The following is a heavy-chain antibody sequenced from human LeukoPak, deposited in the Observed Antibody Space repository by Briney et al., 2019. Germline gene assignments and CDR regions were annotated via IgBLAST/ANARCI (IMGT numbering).Heavy chain of an antibody. CDR1: GFTFSSYW. CDR3: ASQLVEMATIGIADVY. CDR2: INSDGSST. J-gene: IGHJ4*02. D-gene: IGHD5-24*01. V-gene: IGHV3-74*01. Sequence: PGGSLRLSCAASGFTFSSYWMHRVRQAPGKGLVWVSRINSDGSSTSYADSVKGRFTISRDNAKNTLYLQMNSLRAEDTAVYYCASQLVEMATIGIADVYWGQGTLVTVSS.